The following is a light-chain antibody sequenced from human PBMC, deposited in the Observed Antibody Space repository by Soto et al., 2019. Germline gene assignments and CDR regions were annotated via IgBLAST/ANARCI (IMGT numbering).Light chain of an antibody. V-gene: IGLV2-14*01. J-gene: IGLJ1*01. CDR3: SSYTSSTDYV. CDR2: EVT. CDR1: SSDFGFYNY. Sequence: QSFLTQPASVSGSPGQSITISCTGTSSDFGFYNYVSWYQHHPGKAPKLLIYEVTNRHSGVSNRFSASKSGNTASLTISGLQAEDEADYYCSSYTSSTDYVFGTGTKVTVL.